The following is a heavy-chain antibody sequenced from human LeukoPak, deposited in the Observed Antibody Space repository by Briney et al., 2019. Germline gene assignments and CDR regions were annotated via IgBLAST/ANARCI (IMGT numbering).Heavy chain of an antibody. J-gene: IGHJ4*02. Sequence: GGSLRLSCAVSGFTFRTYWMHWVRQVPGEGLVWVSRINEDGSITNYADSVKGRFSISRDNAKNTLYLQMNSLRAEDSAVYYCGRDLGGRSGYWGQGTLVTVSS. CDR3: GRDLGGRSGY. V-gene: IGHV3-74*01. D-gene: IGHD1-26*01. CDR2: INEDGSIT. CDR1: GFTFRTYW.